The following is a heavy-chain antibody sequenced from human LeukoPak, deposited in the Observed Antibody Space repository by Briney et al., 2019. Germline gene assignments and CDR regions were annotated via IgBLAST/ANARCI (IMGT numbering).Heavy chain of an antibody. D-gene: IGHD5-24*01. CDR1: GGSISSNSYY. J-gene: IGHJ5*02. CDR3: ARRQRWLQWGIGNWFDP. V-gene: IGHV4-39*07. Sequence: KTSETLSLTCAVSGGSISSNSYYWSWIRQPPGKGLEWIGEINHSGSTNYNPSLKSRVTISVDTSKNQFSLKLSSVTAADTAVYYCARRQRWLQWGIGNWFDPWGQGTLVTVSS. CDR2: INHSGST.